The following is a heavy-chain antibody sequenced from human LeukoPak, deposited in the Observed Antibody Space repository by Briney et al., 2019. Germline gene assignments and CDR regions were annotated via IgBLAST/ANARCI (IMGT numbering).Heavy chain of an antibody. CDR2: IKQDGSEK. CDR3: ARDYYDSSGNTPGY. V-gene: IGHV3-7*01. D-gene: IGHD3-22*01. J-gene: IGHJ4*02. Sequence: GGSLRLSCAASRFTFSSYSMNWVRQAPGKGLEWVANIKQDGSEKYYVDSVKGRFTISRDNAKNSLYLQMNSLRAEDTAVYYCARDYYDSSGNTPGYWGQGTLVTVSS. CDR1: RFTFSSYS.